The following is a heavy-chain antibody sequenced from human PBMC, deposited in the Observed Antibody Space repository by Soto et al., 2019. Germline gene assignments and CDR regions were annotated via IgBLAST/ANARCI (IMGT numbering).Heavy chain of an antibody. CDR1: GYTFTSYG. J-gene: IGHJ4*02. CDR3: ARSLVVVPAVRGLVDY. Sequence: ASVKVSCKASGYTFTSYGISWVRQAPGQGLEWMGWISAYNGNTNYAQKLQGRVTMTTDTSTSTAYMELRSLRSDDTAVYYCARSLVVVPAVRGLVDYWGQGTLVTVSS. D-gene: IGHD2-2*01. CDR2: ISAYNGNT. V-gene: IGHV1-18*01.